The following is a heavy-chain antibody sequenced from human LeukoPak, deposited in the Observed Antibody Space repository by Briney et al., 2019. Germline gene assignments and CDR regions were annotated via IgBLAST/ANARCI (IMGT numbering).Heavy chain of an antibody. CDR3: AKDPQIKIAAAGTSQFDY. D-gene: IGHD6-13*01. J-gene: IGHJ4*02. V-gene: IGHV3-23*01. CDR1: GFTFSKYG. CDR2: ISGSGGST. Sequence: PGGSLRLSCAASGFTFSKYGMNWVRQAPGKGLEWVSAISGSGGSTYYADSVKGRFTISRDNSKNTLYLQMNSLRAEDTAVYYCAKDPQIKIAAAGTSQFDYWGQGTLVTVSS.